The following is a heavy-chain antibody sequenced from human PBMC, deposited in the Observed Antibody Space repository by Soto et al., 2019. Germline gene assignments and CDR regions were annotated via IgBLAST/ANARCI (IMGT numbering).Heavy chain of an antibody. Sequence: PGGSLRLSCAASGLTFSSYGMHWVRQAPGKGLEWVAVISYDGSNKYYADSVKGRFTISRDNSKNTLYLQMNSLRAEDTAVYYCAKDLGFLEWLFSSWGQGTLVTVSS. J-gene: IGHJ5*02. CDR1: GLTFSSYG. D-gene: IGHD3-3*01. CDR3: AKDLGFLEWLFSS. V-gene: IGHV3-30*18. CDR2: ISYDGSNK.